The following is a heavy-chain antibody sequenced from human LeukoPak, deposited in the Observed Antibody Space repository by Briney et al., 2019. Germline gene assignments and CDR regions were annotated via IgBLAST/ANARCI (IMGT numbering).Heavy chain of an antibody. V-gene: IGHV3-30*04. J-gene: IGHJ5*02. Sequence: QPGGSLRLSCAASGFTFSSYAMHWVRQAPGKGLEWVAVISYDGSNKYYADSVKGRFTISRDNSKNTLYLQMNSLRAEDTAVYYCARGFSNYGTWGQGTLVTVSS. CDR3: ARGFSNYGT. CDR2: ISYDGSNK. D-gene: IGHD4-11*01. CDR1: GFTFSSYA.